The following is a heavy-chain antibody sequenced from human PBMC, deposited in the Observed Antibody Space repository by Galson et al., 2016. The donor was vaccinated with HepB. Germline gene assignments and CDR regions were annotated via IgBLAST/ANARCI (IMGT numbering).Heavy chain of an antibody. Sequence: SPRLSCAASGFTFSDYYMHWVRQGSGRGLMWVSRISSDGNTTTYADSVKGRFTISRDNAKNTLYLQMNSLRAEDTAMYFCTRDLATVADTWFDPWGQGTLVTVSS. CDR1: GFTFSDYY. D-gene: IGHD6-19*01. CDR3: TRDLATVADTWFDP. V-gene: IGHV3-74*01. J-gene: IGHJ5*02. CDR2: ISSDGNTT.